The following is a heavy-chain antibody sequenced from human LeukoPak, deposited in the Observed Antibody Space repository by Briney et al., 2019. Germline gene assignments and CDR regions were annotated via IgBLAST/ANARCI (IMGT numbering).Heavy chain of an antibody. CDR1: GGSFSGYY. V-gene: IGHV4-34*01. Sequence: SETLSLTCAVYGGSFSGYYWSWIRQPPGKGLEWIGEINHSGSTNYNPSLKSRVTISVDTSKNQFSLKLSSVTAADTAVYYCARAVAGHQVGWFDPWGQGTLVTVSS. CDR3: ARAVAGHQVGWFDP. D-gene: IGHD6-19*01. CDR2: INHSGST. J-gene: IGHJ5*02.